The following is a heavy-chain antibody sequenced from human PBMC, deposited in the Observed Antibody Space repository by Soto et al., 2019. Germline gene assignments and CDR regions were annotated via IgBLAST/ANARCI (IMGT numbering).Heavy chain of an antibody. D-gene: IGHD2-15*01. Sequence: QVRLQESGPGLVKSSQTLSLTCSVSGGAINSDYYYWGWVRQPPGKGLEWIGYMYSSGSTYSNPSLKSPVAMSVDTSQNPFSLSWTAVSAADTAVYFCVRGTVCATVVACHRYFDSGGKGIPVTVS. CDR2: MYSSGST. J-gene: IGHJ4*02. CDR1: GGAINSDYYY. CDR3: VRGTVCATVVACHRYFDS. V-gene: IGHV4-30-4*01.